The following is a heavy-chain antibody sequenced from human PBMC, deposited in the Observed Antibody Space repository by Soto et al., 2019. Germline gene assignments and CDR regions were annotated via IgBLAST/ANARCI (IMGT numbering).Heavy chain of an antibody. D-gene: IGHD3-22*01. V-gene: IGHV2-5*02. Sequence: SGPTLVNPTQTLTLTCTFSGFSLSTSGVGVGWIRQPPGKALEWLALIYWDDDERYSPSLKSRLTITKDTSKNQVVLTMTNMDPVDTATYYCAQVGASYYYDSSGNPFFDYWGQGTLVTVSS. CDR1: GFSLSTSGVG. J-gene: IGHJ4*02. CDR3: AQVGASYYYDSSGNPFFDY. CDR2: IYWDDDE.